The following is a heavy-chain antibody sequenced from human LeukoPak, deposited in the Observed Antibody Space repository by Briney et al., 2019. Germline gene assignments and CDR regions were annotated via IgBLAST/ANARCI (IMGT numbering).Heavy chain of an antibody. D-gene: IGHD2-15*01. J-gene: IGHJ6*03. Sequence: GGSLRLSCAASGFTFSSYAMSWVRQAPGKGLEWVSAISGSGGSTYYADSVKGRFTISRDNSKNTLYLQMNSLRAEDTAVYYCAKGLDCSGGSCYSYYYYYYMDVWGKGATVTVSS. CDR2: ISGSGGST. CDR3: AKGLDCSGGSCYSYYYYYYMDV. V-gene: IGHV3-23*01. CDR1: GFTFSSYA.